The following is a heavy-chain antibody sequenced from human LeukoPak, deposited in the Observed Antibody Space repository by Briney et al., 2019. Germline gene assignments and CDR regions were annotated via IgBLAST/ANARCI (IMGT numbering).Heavy chain of an antibody. Sequence: GGSLRLSCSASGFTFSSYWMSWVRQTTGKGLECVAKIREDGNEKFYVDSVKGRFTISRDNAKNSVYLQMNSLRVEDTAVYYCAREFCSSTNCYFDYWGQGTLVTVSS. CDR2: IREDGNEK. J-gene: IGHJ4*02. D-gene: IGHD2-2*01. V-gene: IGHV3-7*01. CDR3: AREFCSSTNCYFDY. CDR1: GFTFSSYW.